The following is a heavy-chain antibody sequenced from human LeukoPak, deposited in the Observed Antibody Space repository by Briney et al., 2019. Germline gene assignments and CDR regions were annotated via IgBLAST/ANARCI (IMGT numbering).Heavy chain of an antibody. D-gene: IGHD3-16*01. J-gene: IGHJ3*02. CDR1: HYSISSGYY. Sequence: SETLSLTCTVSHYSISSGYYWGWIRQPPGKGLEWIGSIDHNGVKFYNPSLRSRISTSVDTSRNQFSLRLSSVTAADTAVYYCGRSYHDDAWAAFDIWGQGTVVTTSS. V-gene: IGHV4-38-2*02. CDR2: IDHNGVK. CDR3: GRSYHDDAWAAFDI.